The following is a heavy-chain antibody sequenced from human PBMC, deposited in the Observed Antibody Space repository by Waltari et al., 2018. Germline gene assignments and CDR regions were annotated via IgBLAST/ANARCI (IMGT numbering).Heavy chain of an antibody. CDR1: GFTFSSYA. CDR2: ISCSGGST. Sequence: EVQLLEYGGGLVQPGGSLRLSCDASGFTFSSYAMRWVSKAPGKGLEWVSAISCSGGSTYYADSLKGRFTISRDNSKNTLYLQMNSLRAEDTAVYYCAKNENYDILTGYYMGFDYWGQGTLVTVSS. V-gene: IGHV3-23*01. CDR3: AKNENYDILTGYYMGFDY. D-gene: IGHD3-9*01. J-gene: IGHJ4*02.